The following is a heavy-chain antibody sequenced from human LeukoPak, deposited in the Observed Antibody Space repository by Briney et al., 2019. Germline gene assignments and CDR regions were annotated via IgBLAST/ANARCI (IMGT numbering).Heavy chain of an antibody. D-gene: IGHD4-17*01. J-gene: IGHJ5*02. CDR3: ASLKNDYGDTNWFDP. CDR2: IYYSGST. CDR1: GGSISSYY. Sequence: SETLSLICTVSGGSISSYYWSWIRQPPGKGLEWIGYIYYSGSTNYNPSLKSRVTISVDTSKNQFSLRLSSVTAADTAVYYCASLKNDYGDTNWFDPWGQGTLVTVSS. V-gene: IGHV4-59*01.